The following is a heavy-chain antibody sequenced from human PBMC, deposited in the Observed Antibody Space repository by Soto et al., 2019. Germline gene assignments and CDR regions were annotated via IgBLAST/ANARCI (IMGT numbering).Heavy chain of an antibody. CDR3: AKEERGWAAAGTPPH. D-gene: IGHD6-13*01. CDR1: GFTFSSYA. Sequence: GGSLRLSCAASGFTFSSYAMSWVRQAPGKGLEWVSAISGSAGSTYYADSVKGRFTISRDNSKNTLYLQMNSLRAEDPAIHYTAKEERGWAAAGTPPHWCQRTLVTVSS. CDR2: ISGSAGST. J-gene: IGHJ4*02. V-gene: IGHV3-23*01.